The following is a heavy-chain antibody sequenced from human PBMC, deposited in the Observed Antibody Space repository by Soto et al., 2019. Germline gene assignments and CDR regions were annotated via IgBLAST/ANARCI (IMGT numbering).Heavy chain of an antibody. J-gene: IGHJ5*02. CDR3: AKFQPSGGWFDP. Sequence: QVQLVESGGGVVQPGRSLRLSCAASGFTFSSYGMHWVRQAPGKGLEWVAVISYDGSNKYYADSVKGRFTISRDNSKNTLYLQMNRLRAEDTAVYYCAKFQPSGGWFDPWGQGTLVTVSS. D-gene: IGHD3-10*01. V-gene: IGHV3-30*18. CDR1: GFTFSSYG. CDR2: ISYDGSNK.